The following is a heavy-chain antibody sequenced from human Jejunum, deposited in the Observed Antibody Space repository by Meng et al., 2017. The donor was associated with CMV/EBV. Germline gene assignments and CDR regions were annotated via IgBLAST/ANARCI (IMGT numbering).Heavy chain of an antibody. CDR2: IDGDETTT. D-gene: IGHD6-19*01. V-gene: IGHV3-74*01. CDR3: ARAVSGGSLADY. J-gene: IGHJ4*02. Sequence: AASGFTFSGYWMHWVRQAPGQGLVWVSRIDGDETTTGYADSVRGRFTISRDNAKNTLYLEMNSLRDDDTGVYYCARAVSGGSLADYWGQGTLVTVSS. CDR1: GFTFSGYW.